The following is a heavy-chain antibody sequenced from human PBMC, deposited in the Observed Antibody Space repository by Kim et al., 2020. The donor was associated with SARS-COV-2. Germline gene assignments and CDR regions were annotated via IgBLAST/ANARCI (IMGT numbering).Heavy chain of an antibody. Sequence: YDQKFQGRVTMTRDTSTSTVFMELSSLTSDDTAVYYCAREPPGAKNGFDVWGQGTTVSVSS. V-gene: IGHV1-46*01. CDR3: AREPPGAKNGFDV. J-gene: IGHJ6*02. D-gene: IGHD2-8*01.